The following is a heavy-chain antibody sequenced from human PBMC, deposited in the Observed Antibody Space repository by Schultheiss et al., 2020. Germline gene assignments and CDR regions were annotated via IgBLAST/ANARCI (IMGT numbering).Heavy chain of an antibody. CDR2: ISSSGSTI. CDR1: GFTFSSYA. J-gene: IGHJ5*02. CDR3: AGGGHYYDSSGIDP. V-gene: IGHV3-48*04. D-gene: IGHD3-22*01. Sequence: GGSLRLSCAASGFTFSSYAMSWVRQAPGKGLEWVSYISSSGSTIYYADSVKGRFTISRDNAKNSLYLQMNSLRAEDTAVYYCAGGGHYYDSSGIDPWGQGTLVTVSS.